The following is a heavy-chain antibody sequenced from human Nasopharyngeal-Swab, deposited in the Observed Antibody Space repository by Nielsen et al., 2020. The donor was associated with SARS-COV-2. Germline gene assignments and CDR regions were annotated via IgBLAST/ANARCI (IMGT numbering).Heavy chain of an antibody. CDR1: GFTFSSFV. V-gene: IGHV3-30*04. J-gene: IGHJ4*02. Sequence: GESLKISCAASGFTFSSFVLHWVRQAPGKGLEWVAFMSYDGSNTYYADSVKGRFTISRDNSKKTLYLQMNSLRAEDTAVYYCARVGSTGWYPFDLGYWGQGTLVTVSS. CDR2: MSYDGSNT. CDR3: ARVGSTGWYPFDLGY. D-gene: IGHD6-19*01.